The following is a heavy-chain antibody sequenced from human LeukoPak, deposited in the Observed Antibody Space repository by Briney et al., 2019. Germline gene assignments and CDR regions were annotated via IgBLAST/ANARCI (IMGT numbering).Heavy chain of an antibody. CDR1: GGSITSSSFY. CDR3: ARWVSTPRGYFDY. V-gene: IGHV4-39*01. Sequence: PSETLSLTCTVSGGSITSSSFYWGWIRQPPGKGLEWIGNIYYSGSTYYNPSLKSQVTISVDTSKNQFSLKLSSVTAADTAVYYCARWVSTPRGYFDYWGQGTLVTVSS. J-gene: IGHJ4*02. D-gene: IGHD5/OR15-5a*01. CDR2: IYYSGST.